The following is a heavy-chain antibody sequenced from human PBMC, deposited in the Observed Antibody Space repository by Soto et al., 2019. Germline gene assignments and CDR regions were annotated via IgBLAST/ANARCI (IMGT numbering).Heavy chain of an antibody. CDR2: ISGSGDST. CDR3: ARRGSGSYYDY. V-gene: IGHV3-23*01. Sequence: QLLESGGGLVQPGGSLRLSCAASGFTFSSYAMRWVRQAPVKGLEWVSAISGSGDSTYYADSVKGRFTISRDNSKNXXXXQMNSLRAEDTAVYYCARRGSGSYYDYWGQGTLVTVSS. CDR1: GFTFSSYA. D-gene: IGHD1-26*01. J-gene: IGHJ4*02.